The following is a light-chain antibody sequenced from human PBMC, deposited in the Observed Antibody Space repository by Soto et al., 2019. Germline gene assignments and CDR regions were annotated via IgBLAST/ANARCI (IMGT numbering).Light chain of an antibody. Sequence: EIVMTQSPSTLSVSPGERATLSCRASQSVSSNLAWYQQQPGQAPRLLIYGASTRATGIPARFSGSGSGTEFTLTISSLQSEDFAVYYCQHYNNWPLTFGGGTKVEIK. V-gene: IGKV3-15*01. J-gene: IGKJ4*01. CDR2: GAS. CDR3: QHYNNWPLT. CDR1: QSVSSN.